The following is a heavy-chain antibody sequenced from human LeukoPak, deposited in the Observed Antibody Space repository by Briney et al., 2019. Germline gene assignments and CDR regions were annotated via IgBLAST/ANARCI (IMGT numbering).Heavy chain of an antibody. Sequence: SETLSLTCTVSGGSISTYYWSWIRQPPGKGLEWIGYIYNSGSTNYNPSLKSRVTISVDTSKNQFSLKLRPVTAADTAVYYCARENSNSWYLDYWGQGTLVTVSS. CDR3: ARENSNSWYLDY. CDR2: IYNSGST. J-gene: IGHJ4*02. V-gene: IGHV4-59*01. CDR1: GGSISTYY. D-gene: IGHD6-13*01.